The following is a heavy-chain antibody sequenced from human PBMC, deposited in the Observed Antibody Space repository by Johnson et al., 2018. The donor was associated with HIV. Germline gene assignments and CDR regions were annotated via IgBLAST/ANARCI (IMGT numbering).Heavy chain of an antibody. Sequence: EVQLVESGGGVVQPGGSLRLSCAASGFTVSSNEMSWVRQAPGKGLEWVSSISGGSTYYADSVKGRFTISRDNSKNTLYLQMNSLRAEDTAVYYCAREMYYNFWSGPGAFDIWGQGTMVTVSS. CDR3: AREMYYNFWSGPGAFDI. D-gene: IGHD3-3*01. J-gene: IGHJ3*02. V-gene: IGHV3-38-3*01. CDR1: GFTVSSNE. CDR2: ISGGST.